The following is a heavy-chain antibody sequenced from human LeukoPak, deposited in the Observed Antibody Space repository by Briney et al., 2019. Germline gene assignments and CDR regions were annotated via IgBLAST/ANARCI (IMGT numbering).Heavy chain of an antibody. CDR1: GGTFSSYA. J-gene: IGHJ4*02. Sequence: SVKVSCKASGGTFSSYAISWVRQAPGQGLEWMGRIIPIFGTANYAQKFQGRVTITTDESTSTAYMELSSLRSEDTAVYYCAREVAGTAFYYFDYWGQGTLVTVSS. CDR3: AREVAGTAFYYFDY. V-gene: IGHV1-69*05. D-gene: IGHD6-19*01. CDR2: IIPIFGTA.